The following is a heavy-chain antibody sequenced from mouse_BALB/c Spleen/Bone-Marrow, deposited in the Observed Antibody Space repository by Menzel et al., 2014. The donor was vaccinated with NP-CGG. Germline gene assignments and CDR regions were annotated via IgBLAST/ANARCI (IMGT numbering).Heavy chain of an antibody. D-gene: IGHD1-1*02. Sequence: QVQLQQSGAELVRPGTSVQLSCKASGYSFTNYWTNWVKQRPGQGLEWIGMIHPSDSESRLNQKFKDKATLTVDKSSTTAFMPLSSPTSEDSAVYYCARRRGEIWGYWGEGTTLTVSS. CDR1: GYSFTNYW. CDR2: IHPSDSES. V-gene: IGHV1-61*01. CDR3: ARRRGEIWGY. J-gene: IGHJ2*01.